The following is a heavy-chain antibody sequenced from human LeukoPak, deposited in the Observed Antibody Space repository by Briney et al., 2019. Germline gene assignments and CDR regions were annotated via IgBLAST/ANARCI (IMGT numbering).Heavy chain of an antibody. D-gene: IGHD6-19*01. CDR2: IKQDGSEK. CDR3: AKDSGWYEYYYYGMDV. Sequence: PGGSLRLSCAASGLTFSRYWMSWVRLAPGKGLEWVANIKQDGSEKYYVDSVKGRFTISRDNAKNSLYLQMDSLRAEDTALYYCAKDSGWYEYYYYGMDVWGQGTTVTVSS. J-gene: IGHJ6*02. V-gene: IGHV3-7*03. CDR1: GLTFSRYW.